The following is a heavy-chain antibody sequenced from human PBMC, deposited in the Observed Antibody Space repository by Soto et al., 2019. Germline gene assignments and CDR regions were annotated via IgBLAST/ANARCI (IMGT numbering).Heavy chain of an antibody. Sequence: SETVSLTGIVSGGSISISSYYWGLILQPPGKGLEWIGSIYYSGSTYYNPSLKSRVTISVDTSKNQFSLKLSSVTAADTAVFYCARHRARNWFDPWGQGTLVTVSS. V-gene: IGHV4-39*01. CDR3: ARHRARNWFDP. D-gene: IGHD6-6*01. CDR1: GGSISISSYY. J-gene: IGHJ5*02. CDR2: IYYSGST.